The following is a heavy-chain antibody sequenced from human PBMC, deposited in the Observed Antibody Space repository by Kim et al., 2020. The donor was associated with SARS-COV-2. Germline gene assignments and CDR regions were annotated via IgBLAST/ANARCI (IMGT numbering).Heavy chain of an antibody. J-gene: IGHJ4*02. CDR1: GFTFSSYS. V-gene: IGHV3-48*02. D-gene: IGHD6-13*01. Sequence: GGSLRLSCAASGFTFSSYSMNWVRQAPGKGLEWVSYISSSSTIYYADSVKGRFTISRDNAKNSLYLQMNSLRDEDTAVYYCARDVFSSWYYWGQGTLVTVSS. CDR2: ISSSSTI. CDR3: ARDVFSSWYY.